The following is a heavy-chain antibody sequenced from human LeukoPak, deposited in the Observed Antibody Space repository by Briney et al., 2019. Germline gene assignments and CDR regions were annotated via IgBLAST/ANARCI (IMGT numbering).Heavy chain of an antibody. V-gene: IGHV3-9*03. D-gene: IGHD6-6*01. J-gene: IGHJ6*03. Sequence: GRSLRLSCAASGFTFDDYAMHWVRQAPGKGLEWVSGISWNSGSIGYADSVKGRFTISRDNAKNSLYLQMTSLRAEDMALCYCAKDTIDARFDYMDVWGKGTTVTVSS. CDR2: ISWNSGSI. CDR1: GFTFDDYA. CDR3: AKDTIDARFDYMDV.